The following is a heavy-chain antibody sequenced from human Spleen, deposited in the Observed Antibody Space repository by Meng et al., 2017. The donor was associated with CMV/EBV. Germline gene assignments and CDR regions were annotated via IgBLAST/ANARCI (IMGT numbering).Heavy chain of an antibody. Sequence: GESLKISCAASGFTGSSNYMSWVRQAPGTGLEWVSVIYTGGSTYYADSVKGRFTISTDNSKNTLYLQMNSLRAEDTAVYSCARERYYYDSSGYSQSGFDYWGQGTLVTVSS. CDR2: IYTGGST. CDR3: ARERYYYDSSGYSQSGFDY. CDR1: GFTGSSNY. J-gene: IGHJ4*02. D-gene: IGHD3-22*01. V-gene: IGHV3-53*01.